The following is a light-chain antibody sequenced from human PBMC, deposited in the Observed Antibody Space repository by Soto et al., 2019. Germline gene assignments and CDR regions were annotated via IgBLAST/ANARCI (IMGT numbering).Light chain of an antibody. CDR3: QQYGSSPLT. V-gene: IGKV3-20*01. CDR2: GAS. J-gene: IGKJ3*01. Sequence: EIVLTQSPGTLSLSPGERATLSCRASQSVSSSDLAWYQQKPGQAPRLLIYGASSRATGIPDRFSGSGSGTDFTLTISRLEPEDFAVYYCQQYGSSPLTVGPGTKVDIK. CDR1: QSVSSSD.